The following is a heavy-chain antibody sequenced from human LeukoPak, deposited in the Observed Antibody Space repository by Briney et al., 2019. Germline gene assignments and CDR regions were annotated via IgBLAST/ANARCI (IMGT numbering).Heavy chain of an antibody. CDR1: GYSFTSYW. CDR3: ARQAAAGTVPYYYYSTDV. V-gene: IGHV5-51*01. J-gene: IGHJ6*03. Sequence: GESLKISCKGSGYSFTSYWIGWVRQMPGKGLEWMGSIYPGDSDTRYSPSFQCQVTISDDKSISTAYLQWSSLKASDTAMYYCARQAAAGTVPYYYYSTDVWGKGTTVTVSS. D-gene: IGHD6-13*01. CDR2: IYPGDSDT.